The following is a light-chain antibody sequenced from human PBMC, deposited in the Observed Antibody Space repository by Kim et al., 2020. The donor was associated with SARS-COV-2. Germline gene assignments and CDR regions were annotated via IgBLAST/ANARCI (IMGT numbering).Light chain of an antibody. CDR1: RGTIGTNF. J-gene: IGLJ3*02. CDR2: EDY. Sequence: GTTVTISCTRSRGTIGTNFVQWYQQRPGSAPTTVIYEDYRRPSGVPDRFSASTDISSNSASLTISGLKTEDEADYYCQSYDSSTWVFGGGTQLTVL. V-gene: IGLV6-57*03. CDR3: QSYDSSTWV.